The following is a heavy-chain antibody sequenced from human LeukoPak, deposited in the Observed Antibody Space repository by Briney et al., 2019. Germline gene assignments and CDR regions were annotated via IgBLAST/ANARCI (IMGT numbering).Heavy chain of an antibody. CDR2: IYYSGST. CDR1: GFTFSSYA. V-gene: IGHV4-39*01. D-gene: IGHD2-8*01. J-gene: IGHJ4*02. Sequence: GSLRLSCTASGFTFSSYAMSWIRQSPGKGLEWIGTIYYSGSTYYHPSLKSRVTISIDTSKNQFSLSLNSVTAADTAVYYCARSGSSLLIYAITQFDYWGQGTLVTVSS. CDR3: ARSGSSLLIYAITQFDY.